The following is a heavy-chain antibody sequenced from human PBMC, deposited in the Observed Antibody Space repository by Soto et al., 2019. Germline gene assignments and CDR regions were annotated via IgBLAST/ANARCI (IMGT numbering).Heavy chain of an antibody. V-gene: IGHV1-18*01. CDR3: ARSRRPMIVVVIGLDP. J-gene: IGHJ5*02. D-gene: IGHD3-22*01. CDR1: GYTFTSYA. CDR2: ISAYNGNT. Sequence: ASVKVSCKASGYTFTSYAIGWVRQAPGQGLEWMGWISAYNGNTNYAQKLQGRVTMTTDTSTSTAYMELRNLRSDDTAVYYCARSRRPMIVVVIGLDPWGQGTLVIVSS.